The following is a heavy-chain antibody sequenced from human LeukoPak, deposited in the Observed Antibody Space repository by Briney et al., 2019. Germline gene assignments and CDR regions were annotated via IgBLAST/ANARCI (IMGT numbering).Heavy chain of an antibody. CDR1: GFTFDDYA. Sequence: GRSLRLSCAASGFTFDDYAMHWVRQAPGKGLEWVSGISWNSGSIGYADSVKGRFTISRDNAKNSLYLQMNSLRAEDTALYYCAKAGSSWYPPDYWGQGTLVTVSS. CDR3: AKAGSSWYPPDY. D-gene: IGHD6-13*01. CDR2: ISWNSGSI. V-gene: IGHV3-9*01. J-gene: IGHJ4*02.